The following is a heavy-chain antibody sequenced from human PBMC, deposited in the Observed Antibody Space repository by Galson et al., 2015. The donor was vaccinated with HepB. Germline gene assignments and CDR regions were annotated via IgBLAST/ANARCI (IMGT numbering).Heavy chain of an antibody. V-gene: IGHV3-30*04. CDR1: GFTFSSYA. J-gene: IGHJ4*02. Sequence: SLRLSCAASGFTFSSYAMHWVRQAPGKGLEWVAVISYDGSNKYYADSVKGRFTISRDNSKNTLYLQMNSLRAEDTAVYYCAGESDYYGSGSPFDYWGQGTLVTVSS. D-gene: IGHD3-10*01. CDR3: AGESDYYGSGSPFDY. CDR2: ISYDGSNK.